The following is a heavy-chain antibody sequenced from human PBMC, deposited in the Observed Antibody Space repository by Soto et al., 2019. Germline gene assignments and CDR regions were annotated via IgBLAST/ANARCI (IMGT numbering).Heavy chain of an antibody. V-gene: IGHV1-58*01. CDR3: AADGIAAAGDFDY. D-gene: IGHD6-13*01. J-gene: IGHJ4*02. Sequence: SVKVSCKASGFTFTSSAVQWVRQARGQRLEWIGWIVVGGGNTNYAQKFQERVTITRDMSTSTAYMELSSLRSDDTAVYYCAADGIAAAGDFDYWGQGTLVTVSS. CDR2: IVVGGGNT. CDR1: GFTFTSSA.